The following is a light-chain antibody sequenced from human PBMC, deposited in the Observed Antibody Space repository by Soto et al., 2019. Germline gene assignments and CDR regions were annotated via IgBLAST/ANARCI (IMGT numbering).Light chain of an antibody. CDR1: QSVSSN. J-gene: IGKJ1*01. CDR3: QQYNNWPRTWT. V-gene: IGKV3-15*01. CDR2: GAS. Sequence: EIVMTQSPATLSVSPGERATLSCSASQSVSSNLAWYQQKPGQAPRLLIYGASTRATGIPARFSGSGSGTEFTLTISSLQSEDFAVYYCQQYNNWPRTWTFGQGTKVEIK.